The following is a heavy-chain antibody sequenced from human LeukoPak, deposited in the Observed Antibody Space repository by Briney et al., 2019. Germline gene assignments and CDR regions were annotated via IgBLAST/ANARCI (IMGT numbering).Heavy chain of an antibody. CDR2: ISDCGDKT. Sequence: PGGSLRLSCSASGFTLSYYAMNWVRQAPAKGLEWVSAISDCGDKTYYADSVKGRFTIARHNSKSTVYAQSDSLRAEDTAEYYCAKDRNDHCCGDCSPPNWFDPWGQGTLVIVSS. CDR3: AKDRNDHCCGDCSPPNWFDP. J-gene: IGHJ5*02. D-gene: IGHD2-21*02. CDR1: GFTLSYYA. V-gene: IGHV3-23*01.